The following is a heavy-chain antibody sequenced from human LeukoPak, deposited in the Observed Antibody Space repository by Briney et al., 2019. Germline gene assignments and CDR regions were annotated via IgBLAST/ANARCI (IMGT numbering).Heavy chain of an antibody. V-gene: IGHV3-74*01. CDR2: INSDGSNT. Sequence: GGSLRLSCAASGFTFSSYRMHWVRQAPGKGLVWVSRINSDGSNTNYADAVKGRFTISRDSARNTLYLDMNSLRAEDTAVYYCARDPVGARPDFWGQGTLVTVSS. CDR3: ARDPVGARPDF. CDR1: GFTFSSYR. D-gene: IGHD1-26*01. J-gene: IGHJ4*02.